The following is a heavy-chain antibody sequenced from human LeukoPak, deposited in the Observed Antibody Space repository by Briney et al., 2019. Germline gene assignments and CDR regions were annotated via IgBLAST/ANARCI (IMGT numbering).Heavy chain of an antibody. CDR1: GFTVSSNY. J-gene: IGHJ4*02. D-gene: IGHD6-19*01. CDR3: ARDGSSGWYWVDY. Sequence: PGGSLRPSCAASGFTVSSNYMSWVRQPPGKGLEWVSVIYSGGRTYYADSVKGRFTISRHNSKNTLYLQMNSLRAEDTAVYYCARDGSSGWYWVDYWGQGTLVTVSS. CDR2: IYSGGRT. V-gene: IGHV3-53*01.